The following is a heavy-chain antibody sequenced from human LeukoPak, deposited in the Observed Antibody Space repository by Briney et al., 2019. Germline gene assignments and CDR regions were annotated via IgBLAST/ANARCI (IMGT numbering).Heavy chain of an antibody. CDR1: GYTFTSYG. CDR2: ISAYNGNT. CDR3: ARVEFSGYAPSFDY. D-gene: IGHD5-12*01. J-gene: IGHJ4*02. Sequence: ASVKVSCKASGYTFTSYGISWVRQAPGQGLEWMGWISAYNGNTNYAQKLQGRVTMTTDTSTSTAYMELRSLRSDDTAVYHCARVEFSGYAPSFDYWGQGTLVTVSS. V-gene: IGHV1-18*01.